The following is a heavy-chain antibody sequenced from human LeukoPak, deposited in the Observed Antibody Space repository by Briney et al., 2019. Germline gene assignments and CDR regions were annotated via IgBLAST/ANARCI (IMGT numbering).Heavy chain of an antibody. J-gene: IGHJ3*02. CDR3: ARGLTIFGVVNDGLDI. Sequence: GGSLRLSCAASGFTFSSYWMNWVRQAPGKGLVWVSRIDTDGSSTTYADSVKGRFTISRDNAKNMLYLQMNTLRAEDTAVYYCARGLTIFGVVNDGLDIWGQGTKVTASS. CDR2: IDTDGSST. D-gene: IGHD3-3*01. CDR1: GFTFSSYW. V-gene: IGHV3-74*01.